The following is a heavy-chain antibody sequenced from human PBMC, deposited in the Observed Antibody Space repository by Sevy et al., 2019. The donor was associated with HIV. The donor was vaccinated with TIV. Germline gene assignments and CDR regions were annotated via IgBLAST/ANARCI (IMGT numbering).Heavy chain of an antibody. CDR3: AKPPPYSGSASFDY. Sequence: GGSLRLSCAASGFSFSSYAMSWVRQAPGKGLEWVSAISGSGASTYYADSVKGRFTISRDNSKNTLYLQMNSLRAEDAAVSYCAKPPPYSGSASFDYWGQGTLVTVSS. V-gene: IGHV3-23*01. D-gene: IGHD6-6*01. J-gene: IGHJ4*02. CDR1: GFSFSSYA. CDR2: ISGSGAST.